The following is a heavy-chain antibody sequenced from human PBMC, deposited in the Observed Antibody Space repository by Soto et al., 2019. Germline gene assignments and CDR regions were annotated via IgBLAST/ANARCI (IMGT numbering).Heavy chain of an antibody. D-gene: IGHD3-16*02. Sequence: QVQLQESGPGLVKPSQTLSLTCTVSGGSISSGGYYWSWIRQHPGKGLEWIGYIYYSTYYNPSLQSRLTISVDTSKNQFSLKLSSVTAADTAVYYCARDYRASYPAYYSYGMDVWGQGTTVTVSS. CDR3: ARDYRASYPAYYSYGMDV. CDR1: GGSISSGGYY. J-gene: IGHJ6*02. V-gene: IGHV4-31*03. CDR2: IYYST.